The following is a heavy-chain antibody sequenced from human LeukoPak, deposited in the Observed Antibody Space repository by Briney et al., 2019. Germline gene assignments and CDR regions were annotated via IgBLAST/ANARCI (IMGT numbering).Heavy chain of an antibody. CDR1: GGTFSSYA. D-gene: IGHD6-13*01. CDR2: IIPIFGTA. J-gene: IGHJ6*03. CDR3: ARVAAAGTLRGYYYYYYMDV. V-gene: IGHV1-69*06. Sequence: SVKVSCKASGGTFSSYAISWVRQAPGQGLEGMGGIIPIFGTANYAQKFQGRVTITADKSTSTAYMELSSLRSEDTAVYYCARVAAAGTLRGYYYYYYMDVWGKGTTVTVSS.